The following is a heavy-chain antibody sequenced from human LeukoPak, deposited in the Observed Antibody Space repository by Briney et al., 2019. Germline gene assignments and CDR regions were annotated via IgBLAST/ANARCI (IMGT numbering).Heavy chain of an antibody. Sequence: GGSLRLSCAASGFTFSSIAMSWVRQAPDKGLEWVSTFSGSGGGTYYADSVKGRFTISRDDSKNTLYLQMNSLRADDTAVYYCAKDLGRYRNNFFDYWGQGNLVTVSS. CDR2: FSGSGGGT. CDR3: AKDLGRYRNNFFDY. D-gene: IGHD1-26*01. CDR1: GFTFSSIA. V-gene: IGHV3-23*01. J-gene: IGHJ4*02.